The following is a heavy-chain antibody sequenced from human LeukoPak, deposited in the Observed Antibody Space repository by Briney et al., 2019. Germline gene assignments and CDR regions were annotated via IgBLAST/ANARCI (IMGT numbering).Heavy chain of an antibody. D-gene: IGHD3-9*01. J-gene: IGHJ3*02. V-gene: IGHV3-15*01. CDR2: IKSKTDGGTT. Sequence: GGSLRLSCAASGFTFSNAWMSWVRQAPGKGLEWVGRIKSKTDGGTTDYAAPVKGRFTISRDDSKNTLYLQMNSLKTEDTAEYYCTRRYFDWLFPDAFDIWGQGTMVTVSS. CDR1: GFTFSNAW. CDR3: TRRYFDWLFPDAFDI.